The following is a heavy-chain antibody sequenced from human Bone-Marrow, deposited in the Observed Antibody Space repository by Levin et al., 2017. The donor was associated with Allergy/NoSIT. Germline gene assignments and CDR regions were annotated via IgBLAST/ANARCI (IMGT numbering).Heavy chain of an antibody. D-gene: IGHD3-10*01. CDR3: VTDLESGWFGDN. CDR1: GFSFTYAW. V-gene: IGHV3-15*01. J-gene: IGHJ4*02. CDR2: LKSKSDGGTT. Sequence: GESLKISCAASGFSFTYAWMSWVRQAPGKGLEWVGRLKSKSDGGTTDYAAPVKGRFSISWDDSKNTLHLQMNSLKTEDAAVYYCVTDLESGWFGDNWGQGTLVTVSS.